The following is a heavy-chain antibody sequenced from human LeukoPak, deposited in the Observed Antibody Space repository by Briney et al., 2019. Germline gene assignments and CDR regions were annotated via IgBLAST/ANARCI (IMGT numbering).Heavy chain of an antibody. CDR1: GYSTSSGYH. V-gene: IGHV4-38-2*02. D-gene: IGHD3-10*01. CDR2: IHESGST. CDR3: ARGWDYGYYYDY. Sequence: SETLPLTRTVSGYSTSSGYHWAWIRQPPGKGLEGLGSIHESGSTYYNPSLTSRVTISVDTSKNQFSLKLSSVAAADTAVYYCARGWDYGYYYDYWGQGTLVIASS. J-gene: IGHJ4*02.